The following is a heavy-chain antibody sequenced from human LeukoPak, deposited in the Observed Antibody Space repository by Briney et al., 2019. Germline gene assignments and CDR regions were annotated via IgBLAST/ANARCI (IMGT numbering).Heavy chain of an antibody. Sequence: PSETLSLTCSVSGVSITSSGYYWSWFRQPPGKGLEWIGHIYYSGSPNYNSSLKSRVTISVDTSKNDFSLKLSSVTAADTAVYYCGRSVETDTVKGFDIWGQGTMVTVSS. V-gene: IGHV4-61*03. CDR3: GRSVETDTVKGFDI. D-gene: IGHD5-24*01. CDR2: IYYSGSP. J-gene: IGHJ3*02. CDR1: GVSITSSGYY.